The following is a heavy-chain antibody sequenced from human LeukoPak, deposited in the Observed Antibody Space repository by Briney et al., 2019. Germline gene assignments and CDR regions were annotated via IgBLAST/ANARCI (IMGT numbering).Heavy chain of an antibody. CDR2: LDYSGTT. V-gene: IGHV4-39*01. CDR3: ARRGSGWYSYYFDY. Sequence: PSETLSLTCTVSGGSISSSNYYWGWIRQPPGKGLEWIGSLDYSGTTYYNPSLKSRVTISIETSKSQFSLKLSSVTAADTAVYYCARRGSGWYSYYFDYWGQGTLVTVSS. CDR1: GGSISSSNYY. J-gene: IGHJ4*02. D-gene: IGHD6-19*01.